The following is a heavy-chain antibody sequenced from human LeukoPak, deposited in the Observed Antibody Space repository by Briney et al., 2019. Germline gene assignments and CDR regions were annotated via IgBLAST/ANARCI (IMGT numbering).Heavy chain of an antibody. V-gene: IGHV4-4*07. CDR3: ASAGTSYYYYGMDV. D-gene: IGHD6-13*01. J-gene: IGHJ6*02. CDR1: GGSISSYY. Sequence: LSETLSLTCTVSGGSISSYYWSWIRQPAGKGLEWIGRIYTSGSTNYNPSLKSRVTMSVDTSKNQFSLKLSSMTAADTAVYYCASAGTSYYYYGMDVWGQGTTVTVSS. CDR2: IYTSGST.